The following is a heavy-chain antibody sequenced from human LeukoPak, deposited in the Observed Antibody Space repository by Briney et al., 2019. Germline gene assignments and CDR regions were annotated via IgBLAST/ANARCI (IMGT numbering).Heavy chain of an antibody. V-gene: IGHV1-18*01. Sequence: ASVKVSCKASGHTFTSYGISWVRQAPGQGLEWMGWISAYNGNTNYAQKLQGRVTMTTDTSTSTAYMELRSLRSDDTAVYYCARERSTMIVVVSQADAFDIWGQGTMVTVSS. D-gene: IGHD3-22*01. CDR2: ISAYNGNT. J-gene: IGHJ3*02. CDR3: ARERSTMIVVVSQADAFDI. CDR1: GHTFTSYG.